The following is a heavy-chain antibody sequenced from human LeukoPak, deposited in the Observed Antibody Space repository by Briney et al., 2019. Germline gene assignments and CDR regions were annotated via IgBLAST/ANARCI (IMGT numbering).Heavy chain of an antibody. V-gene: IGHV3-7*02. CDR1: GFTFRSYW. J-gene: IGHJ4*02. Sequence: GGSLRLSCAASGFTFRSYWMNWDRQAPGKGLEWVANIKQDGSEKYYVDSVKGRFTLSRDNAKNSLYLQMNSLRAEDTAVYYCASIRGGYWGQGTLVTVSS. CDR3: ASIRGGY. CDR2: IKQDGSEK. D-gene: IGHD3-10*01.